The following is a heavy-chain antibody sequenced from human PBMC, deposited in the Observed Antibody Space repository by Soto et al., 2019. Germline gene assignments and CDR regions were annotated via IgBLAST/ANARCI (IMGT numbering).Heavy chain of an antibody. J-gene: IGHJ4*01. CDR2: INPSGGST. Sequence: QVQLVQSGAEVKKPGASVKVSCKASGYTFTSYYMHWVRQAPGQGLGWMGIINPSGGSTSYAQKFQGRVTMTRDTSTSTVYMELSSLRSEDTAVYYCARERLTDIAAACSLAYWGHGTLVTVSS. CDR1: GYTFTSYY. V-gene: IGHV1-46*01. CDR3: ARERLTDIAAACSLAY. D-gene: IGHD6-13*01.